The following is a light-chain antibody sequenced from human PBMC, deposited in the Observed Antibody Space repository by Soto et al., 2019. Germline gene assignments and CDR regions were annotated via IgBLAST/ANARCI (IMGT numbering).Light chain of an antibody. CDR3: QQYGSSPWT. CDR1: QSVSSSY. CDR2: AAS. J-gene: IGKJ1*01. V-gene: IGKV3-20*01. Sequence: SLYTSEGATLSARTSQSVSSSYLVWHQQIPGQAPRLLIHAASRRATGIPHRFSGSGSGTDFTLTISRLEPEDFAVYYCQQYGSSPWTFGQGTKV.